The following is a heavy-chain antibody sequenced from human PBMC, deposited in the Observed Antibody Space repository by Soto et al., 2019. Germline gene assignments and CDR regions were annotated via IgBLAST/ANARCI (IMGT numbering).Heavy chain of an antibody. V-gene: IGHV3-48*02. CDR2: ITRDTKTI. D-gene: IGHD6-19*01. CDR1: GFTFSVYS. J-gene: IGHJ4*02. Sequence: EVQLVESGGDLVQREGSLRLSCVASGFTFSVYSMNWVRQAPGKGLEWFSYITRDTKTIKYADSVKGRFTISRDNAKNSVYLQMNSLRDEDTAVYYCARSVEGHFDYWGQGTVVTVSS. CDR3: ARSVEGHFDY.